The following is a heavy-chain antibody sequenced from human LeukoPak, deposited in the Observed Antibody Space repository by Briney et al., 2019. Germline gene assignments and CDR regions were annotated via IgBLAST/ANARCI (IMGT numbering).Heavy chain of an antibody. Sequence: GGSLRLSCAASGFTFSSYWMSWVRQAPGKGLEWVANIKQDGSEKYYVDSVKGRFTISRDNAKNSLYLQMNSLRAEDTAVYYCARDRVILTGYYHDAFDIWGQGTMVTVSS. CDR1: GFTFSSYW. CDR3: ARDRVILTGYYHDAFDI. J-gene: IGHJ3*02. V-gene: IGHV3-7*01. CDR2: IKQDGSEK. D-gene: IGHD3-9*01.